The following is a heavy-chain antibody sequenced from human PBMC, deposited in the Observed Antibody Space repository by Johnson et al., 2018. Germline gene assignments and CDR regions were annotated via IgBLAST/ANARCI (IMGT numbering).Heavy chain of an antibody. J-gene: IGHJ3*02. CDR1: GGTFTSYA. CDR2: IIPIFGTA. CDR3: AGAAEVGPLYAFDI. V-gene: IGHV1-69*12. Sequence: QVQLVQSGAEVKKPGSSVKVSCKASGGTFTSYAFSWVRQAPGQGLEWVGGIIPIFGTADYAQRFQGRVTITADESTSTAYMELSSLRSEDTAVYFCAGAAEVGPLYAFDIWGQGTMVTVSS. D-gene: IGHD2-15*01.